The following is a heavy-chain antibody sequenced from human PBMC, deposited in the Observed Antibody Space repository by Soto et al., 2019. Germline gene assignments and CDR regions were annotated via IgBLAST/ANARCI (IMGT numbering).Heavy chain of an antibody. D-gene: IGHD5-18*01. Sequence: EVQLVESGGGLIQPGGSLRLSCAASGFTVSSTYMSWVRQAPGKGLEWVSVIYSGGSTYYADSVKGRFTISRDNSKITLYLQMNSLRAEATAVYYCARSGYSYGPFAYWGQGTLVTVSS. CDR3: ARSGYSYGPFAY. CDR1: GFTVSSTY. J-gene: IGHJ4*02. V-gene: IGHV3-53*01. CDR2: IYSGGST.